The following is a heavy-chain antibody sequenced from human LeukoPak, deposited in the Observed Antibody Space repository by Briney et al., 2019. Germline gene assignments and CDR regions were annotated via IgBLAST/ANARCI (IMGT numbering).Heavy chain of an antibody. J-gene: IGHJ6*03. V-gene: IGHV1-18*01. D-gene: IGHD6-13*01. CDR1: GYTFTSYG. CDR2: ISAYNGNT. CDR3: ARMYSSSWATPHYYYMDV. Sequence: ASVKVSCKASGYTFTSYGISWVRRAPGQGLEWMGWISAYNGNTNYAQKLQGRVTMTTDTSTSTAYMELRSLRSDDTAVYYCARMYSSSWATPHYYYMDVWGKGTTVTVSS.